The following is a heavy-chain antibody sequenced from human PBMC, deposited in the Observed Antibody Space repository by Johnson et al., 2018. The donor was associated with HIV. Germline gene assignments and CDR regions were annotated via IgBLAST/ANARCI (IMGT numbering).Heavy chain of an antibody. J-gene: IGHJ3*02. D-gene: IGHD6-19*01. V-gene: IGHV3-7*01. CDR1: GFSISNYA. Sequence: VQLVESGGGVVQPGRSLRLACVTSGFSISNYAMHWVRQAPGKGLEWVANIRQDGSERYYVDSVKGRFTISRDNAKNSLYLQMNSLRAEDTAVYYCARDNGAVAGPEGAFDIWGQGTMVTVSS. CDR2: IRQDGSER. CDR3: ARDNGAVAGPEGAFDI.